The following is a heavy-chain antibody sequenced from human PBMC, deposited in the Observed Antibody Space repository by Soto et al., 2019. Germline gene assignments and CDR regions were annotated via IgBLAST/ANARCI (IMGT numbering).Heavy chain of an antibody. V-gene: IGHV4-34*01. Sequence: QVQLQQWGAGLLKPSETLSLTCAVYGGSFSGYYWSWIRQPPGKGLEWIGEINHSGSTNYNPSLKMRVTITVDTAKNQFSLKLSSVTAADTAVYYCAREGSEDYVWGSYRYFDYWGQGTLVTVSS. CDR2: INHSGST. CDR1: GGSFSGYY. D-gene: IGHD3-16*02. CDR3: AREGSEDYVWGSYRYFDY. J-gene: IGHJ4*02.